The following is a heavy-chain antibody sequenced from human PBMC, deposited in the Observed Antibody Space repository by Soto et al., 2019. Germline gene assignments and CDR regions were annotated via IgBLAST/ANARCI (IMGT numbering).Heavy chain of an antibody. V-gene: IGHV3-48*01. J-gene: IGHJ6*03. CDR3: ARRRGDRGKYYYYYYMDV. CDR2: ISSSSSTI. Sequence: PGGSLRLSCAASGFTLSSYSMNWVRQAPGKGLEWVSYISSSSSTIYYADSVKGRFTISRDNAKNSLYLQMNSLRAEDTAVYYCARRRGDRGKYYYYYYMDVWGKGTTVTVSS. CDR1: GFTLSSYS. D-gene: IGHD3-10*01.